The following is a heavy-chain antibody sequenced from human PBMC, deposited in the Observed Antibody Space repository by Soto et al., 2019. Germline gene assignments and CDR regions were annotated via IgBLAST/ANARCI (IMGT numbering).Heavy chain of an antibody. V-gene: IGHV1-69*06. J-gene: IGHJ3*02. D-gene: IGHD6-13*01. CDR3: ARDPGSSWYALAFDI. CDR1: GGTFSSYA. Sequence: SVKVSCKASGGTFSSYAISWVRQAPGQGLEWMGGIIPIFGTANYAQKFQGRVTITADKSTSTAYMELSSLRSEDTAVFYCARDPGSSWYALAFDIWGQGTMVTVSS. CDR2: IIPIFGTA.